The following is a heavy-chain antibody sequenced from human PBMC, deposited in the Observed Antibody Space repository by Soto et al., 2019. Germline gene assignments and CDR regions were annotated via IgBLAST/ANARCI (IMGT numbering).Heavy chain of an antibody. CDR2: LSGNSGTT. D-gene: IGHD3-3*01. CDR3: AKGSKFTIFSANDF. CDR1: GFTFSSYA. Sequence: EVQLLESGGGLVQPGGSLRLSCAASGFTFSSYAMTWVRQAPGKGLEWVSALSGNSGTTYSADSVKGRFTISRDNSRNTRYLQMSSLRAEDTALYYCAKGSKFTIFSANDFWGQGTLVTVSS. J-gene: IGHJ4*02. V-gene: IGHV3-23*01.